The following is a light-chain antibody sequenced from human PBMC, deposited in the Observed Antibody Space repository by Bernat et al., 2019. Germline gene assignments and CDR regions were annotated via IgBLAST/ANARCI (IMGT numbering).Light chain of an antibody. J-gene: IGLJ3*02. CDR1: SSDVVGYNY. V-gene: IGLV2-14*03. CDR3: SSYTSSSTLV. CDR2: DVR. Sequence: SALTQPASVSGSPGQSITISCTGTSSDVVGYNYVPWYQQHPGRAPKLMIYDVRYRPSGISNRFSGPKSGNTASLTISGLLAEDEADYYCSSYTSSSTLVFGGGTRLTVL.